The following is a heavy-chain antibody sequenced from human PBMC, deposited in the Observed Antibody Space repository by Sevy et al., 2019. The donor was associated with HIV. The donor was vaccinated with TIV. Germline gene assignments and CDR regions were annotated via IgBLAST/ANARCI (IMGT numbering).Heavy chain of an antibody. CDR1: GYTFTSYD. CDR2: MNPDSGNK. V-gene: IGHV1-8*01. D-gene: IGHD2-15*01. J-gene: IGHJ6*02. Sequence: ASVKVSCKASGYTFTSYDINWVRQATGQGLEWMGWMNPDSGNKGYAQKFQGRVTMTRNTSIRTAYMELSSLRSEDTAVYYCATGRVTQSCYYDYGLVVWGLGTTVTVSS. CDR3: ATGRVTQSCYYDYGLVV.